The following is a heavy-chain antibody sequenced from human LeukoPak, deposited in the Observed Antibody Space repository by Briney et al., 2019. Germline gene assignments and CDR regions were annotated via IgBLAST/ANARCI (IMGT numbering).Heavy chain of an antibody. CDR3: ARYGHSPFFDY. CDR1: GYTFTSHY. CDR2: INPSGGST. D-gene: IGHD4-17*01. J-gene: IGHJ4*02. Sequence: GASVKVSCKASGYTFTSHYMHWVRQAPGQGLEWMGIINPSGGSTTNAQKFQGRVIMTRDMSTSTVYMELSSLRSEDTAVYFCARYGHSPFFDYWGQGTLVIDSS. V-gene: IGHV1-46*01.